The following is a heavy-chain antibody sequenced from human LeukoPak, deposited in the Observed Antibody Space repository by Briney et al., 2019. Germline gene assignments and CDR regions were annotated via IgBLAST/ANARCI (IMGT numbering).Heavy chain of an antibody. Sequence: SETLSLTCPVSGYSISSGYYWGWIRQPPGKGLEWIGTIYHSGRTYYNPSLKSRVTISVDMSKNQFSLKLSSVTAADTAVYYCARRATVVTAGWYYFDYWGQGTLVTVSS. CDR3: ARRATVVTAGWYYFDY. CDR2: IYHSGRT. CDR1: GYSISSGYY. J-gene: IGHJ4*02. V-gene: IGHV4-38-2*01. D-gene: IGHD4-23*01.